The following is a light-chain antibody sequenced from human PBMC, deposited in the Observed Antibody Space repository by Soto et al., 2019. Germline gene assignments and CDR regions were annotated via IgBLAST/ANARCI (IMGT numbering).Light chain of an antibody. CDR1: SSDVGADNF. V-gene: IGLV2-14*03. CDR2: CVY. Sequence: SVLTQPASVSVSPRQSITISCAGTSSDVGADNFVSWHQQHPGKAPQLLVYCVYYPPFGISYRFSGSKSGNTAFLDISWPQGEDEAYYYCSANTVSRTYVFGTGTKVNVL. CDR3: SANTVSRTYV. J-gene: IGLJ1*01.